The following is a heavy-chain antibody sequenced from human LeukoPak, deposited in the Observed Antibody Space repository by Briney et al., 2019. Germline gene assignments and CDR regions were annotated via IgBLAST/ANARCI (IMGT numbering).Heavy chain of an antibody. J-gene: IGHJ2*01. CDR3: VRGLTTVATWLYL. CDR1: GYTFTGYL. CDR2: ISPDSVYT. V-gene: IGHV1-2*02. Sequence: ASVKVFCKASGYTFTGYLMHWVRQAPGQGLEWIGWISPDSVYTKYAQKFQGKVTMTRDTSISTAYMEVSRLRSDATAVYYCVRGLTTVATWLYLWGRGTLVTVSS. D-gene: IGHD4-17*01.